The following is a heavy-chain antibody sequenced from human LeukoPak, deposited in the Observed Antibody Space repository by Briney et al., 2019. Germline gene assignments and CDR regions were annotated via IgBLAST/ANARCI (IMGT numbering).Heavy chain of an antibody. CDR3: PKTAYDILTGYFDY. CDR2: IIPIFGTA. D-gene: IGHD3-9*01. Sequence: SVKVSCKASGGTFSSYAISWVRQAPGQGLEWMGGIIPIFGTANYAQKFQGRVTITADESTSTAYMELSSLKSEDTAVYYRPKTAYDILTGYFDYWGQGTLVTVSS. J-gene: IGHJ4*02. CDR1: GGTFSSYA. V-gene: IGHV1-69*13.